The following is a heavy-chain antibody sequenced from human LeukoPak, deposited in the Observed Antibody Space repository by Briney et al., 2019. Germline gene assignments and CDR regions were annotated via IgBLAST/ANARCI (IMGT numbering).Heavy chain of an antibody. Sequence: GGSPRLSCATSALRFSDYWMSWVRQTRGKGLEWVANIREDGSEKYYVDSVKGRFTISRDNAKNSLYLQMNSLRAEDTAVYYCARDRSTVTTWVDYWGQGTLVTVSS. V-gene: IGHV3-7*01. CDR1: ALRFSDYW. CDR3: ARDRSTVTTWVDY. J-gene: IGHJ4*02. CDR2: IREDGSEK. D-gene: IGHD4-17*01.